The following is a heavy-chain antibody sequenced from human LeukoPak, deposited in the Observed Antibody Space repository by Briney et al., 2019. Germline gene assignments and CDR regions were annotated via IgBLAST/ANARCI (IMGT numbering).Heavy chain of an antibody. Sequence: GGSLRLSCAASVFTFSSNYMSGVRQAPGKGLECVSVIYSGGSTYYADSVKGRFTISRHNSKNTLYLQMNSLRAEDTAVYYCARARYSYVPHYYSYGMDVWGQGTTVTVSS. J-gene: IGHJ6*02. V-gene: IGHV3-53*04. CDR3: ARARYSYVPHYYSYGMDV. CDR2: IYSGGST. CDR1: VFTFSSNY. D-gene: IGHD5-18*01.